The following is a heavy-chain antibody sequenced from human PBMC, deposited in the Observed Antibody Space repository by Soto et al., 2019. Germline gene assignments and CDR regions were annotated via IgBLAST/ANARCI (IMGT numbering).Heavy chain of an antibody. CDR1: GVSISSSNYY. Sequence: SETLSLTCTVSGVSISSSNYYWGWIRQPPGKGLEWIGSIYYSGSTYYNPSLKGRVTISVDTSKNQFSLKLSSVTAADTAVYYGARGLSVAGTSYWGQGTLVTVSS. D-gene: IGHD6-19*01. CDR2: IYYSGST. CDR3: ARGLSVAGTSY. V-gene: IGHV4-39*01. J-gene: IGHJ4*02.